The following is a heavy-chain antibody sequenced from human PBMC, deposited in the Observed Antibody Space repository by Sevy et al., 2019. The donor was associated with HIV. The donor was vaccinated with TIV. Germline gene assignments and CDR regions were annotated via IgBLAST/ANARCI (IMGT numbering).Heavy chain of an antibody. Sequence: SETLSLTCTVSGGSISSGGYYWSWIRQHPGKGLEWIGCIYYRGSTYYNPSLKSRISIFVDTSKKQFSLNLTSAIAADTAVYYCARDRHQLVHPLWSGMDVSGQGITVTVSS. CDR3: ARDRHQLVHPLWSGMDV. CDR2: IYYRGST. CDR1: GGSISSGGYY. V-gene: IGHV4-31*03. D-gene: IGHD6-13*01. J-gene: IGHJ6*02.